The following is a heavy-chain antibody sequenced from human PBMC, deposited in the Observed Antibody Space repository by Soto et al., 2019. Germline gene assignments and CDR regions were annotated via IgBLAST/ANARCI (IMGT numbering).Heavy chain of an antibody. CDR1: GYTFTGFY. D-gene: IGHD2-15*01. J-gene: IGHJ5*02. CDR3: ARGRSLKWNWFDR. V-gene: IGHV1-2*02. Sequence: RASVKVSCKASGYTFTGFYLHWVRQAPGQGLEWMGWIFPNSGATNYAQKFQGRVTLTRDTSLSTGYMDLTRLTSDDTAVYYCARGRSLKWNWFDRWGQGALVTVSS. CDR2: IFPNSGAT.